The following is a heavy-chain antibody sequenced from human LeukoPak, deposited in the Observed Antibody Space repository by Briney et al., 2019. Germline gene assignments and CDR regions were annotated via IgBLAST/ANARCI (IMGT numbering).Heavy chain of an antibody. CDR3: ARFRKAYCGGDCHQNAFDI. CDR2: IYYSGST. CDR1: GGSISSYY. V-gene: IGHV4-59*01. J-gene: IGHJ3*02. D-gene: IGHD2-21*02. Sequence: SETLSLTCTVSGGSISSYYWSWIRQPPGKGLEWIGYIYYSGSTNYNPSLKSRVTISVDTSKNQFSLKLSSVTAADTAVYYCARFRKAYCGGDCHQNAFDIWGQGTMVTVSS.